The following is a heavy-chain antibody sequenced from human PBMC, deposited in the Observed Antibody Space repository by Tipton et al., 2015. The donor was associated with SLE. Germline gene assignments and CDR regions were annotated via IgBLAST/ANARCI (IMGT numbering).Heavy chain of an antibody. CDR3: ARDAGGLEDYMDV. V-gene: IGHV3-7*01. D-gene: IGHD3-10*01. J-gene: IGHJ6*03. CDR2: IKEDGSDK. Sequence: SGFTFSSYWMSWVRQTPGKGLEWVANIKEDGSDKYYLDSVKGRFTISRDNTKNSLWLQMNSLRVEDTAVYYCARDAGGLEDYMDVWGKGTTVTVS. CDR1: GFTFSSYW.